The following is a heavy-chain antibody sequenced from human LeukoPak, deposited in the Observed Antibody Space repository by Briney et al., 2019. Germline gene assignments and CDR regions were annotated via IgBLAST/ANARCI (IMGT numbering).Heavy chain of an antibody. J-gene: IGHJ4*02. Sequence: GGSLRLSCAASGFTFSSYAMSWVRQAPGKGLEWVSAISGSGSTYYADSVKGRFTISRDNSKNTLYLQMNSLRAEDTAVYYCAKGSSPFDYWGQGTLVTVSS. CDR3: AKGSSPFDY. CDR2: ISGSGST. CDR1: GFTFSSYA. V-gene: IGHV3-23*01.